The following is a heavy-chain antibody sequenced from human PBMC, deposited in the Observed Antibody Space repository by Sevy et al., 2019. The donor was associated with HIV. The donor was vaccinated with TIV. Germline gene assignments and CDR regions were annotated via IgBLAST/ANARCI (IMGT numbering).Heavy chain of an antibody. CDR2: IGYDGNNK. D-gene: IGHD2-8*01. V-gene: IGHV3-33*01. Sequence: SSLRLSCAGSGFTPSTYGMHWVRQAPGKGLEWVAVIGYDGNNKYYADSVKGRFTISRDNSKNTLFLQMDSLRAEDTAVYYCARDPRMYGDYLLAYFDYWGQGALVTVSS. CDR3: ARDPRMYGDYLLAYFDY. J-gene: IGHJ4*02. CDR1: GFTPSTYG.